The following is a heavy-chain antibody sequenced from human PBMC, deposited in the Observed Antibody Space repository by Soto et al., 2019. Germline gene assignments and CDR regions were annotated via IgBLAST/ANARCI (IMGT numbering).Heavy chain of an antibody. J-gene: IGHJ5*02. CDR3: ARGAGYCSSTSCYDGIGSWFDP. CDR2: INPSGGST. D-gene: IGHD2-2*03. CDR1: GYTFTSYY. Sequence: GASVNVSCKASGYTFTSYYMHWVRQAPGQGLEWMGIINPSGGSTSYAQKFQGRVTMTRDTSTSTVYMELSSLRSEDTAVYYCARGAGYCSSTSCYDGIGSWFDPWGQGTLVTVSS. V-gene: IGHV1-46*01.